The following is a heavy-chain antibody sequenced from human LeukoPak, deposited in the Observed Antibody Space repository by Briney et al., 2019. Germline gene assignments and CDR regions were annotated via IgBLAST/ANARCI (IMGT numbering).Heavy chain of an antibody. CDR3: ARDRGYDILTGGAFDI. J-gene: IGHJ3*02. CDR2: ISGSSRYK. V-gene: IGHV3-21*01. D-gene: IGHD3-9*01. CDR1: KFTFNDYT. Sequence: SGGSLRLSCAASKFTFNDYTMNWVRQTPGKGLEWVSSISGSSRYKHYADSVRGRFTISRDNAKNSLYLQMNSLRAEDTAVYYCARDRGYDILTGGAFDIWGQGTMVTVSS.